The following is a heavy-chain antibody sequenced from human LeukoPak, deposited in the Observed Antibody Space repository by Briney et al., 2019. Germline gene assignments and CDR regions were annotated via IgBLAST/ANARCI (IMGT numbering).Heavy chain of an antibody. V-gene: IGHV1-58*01. D-gene: IGHD5-18*01. CDR3: AAGYIGGAMVTNAFDI. CDR2: IVVGSGNT. Sequence: SVKVSCKASGFSFTNSAVQWVRQARGQGLEWIGWIVVGSGNTIYVQKFQERVTITRDMSTSTAYMELSSLRSEDTAVYYCAAGYIGGAMVTNAFDIWGQGTMVTVSS. CDR1: GFSFTNSA. J-gene: IGHJ3*02.